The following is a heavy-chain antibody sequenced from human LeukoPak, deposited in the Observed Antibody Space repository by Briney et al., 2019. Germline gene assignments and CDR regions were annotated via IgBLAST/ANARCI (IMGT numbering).Heavy chain of an antibody. Sequence: GGSLRLSCAASGFTFSSYAMHWVRQAPGKGLEWVAVISYGGSNKYYADSVKGRFTISRDNSKNTLYLQMNSLRAEDTAVYYCARAPIVATILYYFDYWGQGTLVTVSS. CDR1: GFTFSSYA. J-gene: IGHJ4*02. V-gene: IGHV3-30*04. CDR3: ARAPIVATILYYFDY. CDR2: ISYGGSNK. D-gene: IGHD5-12*01.